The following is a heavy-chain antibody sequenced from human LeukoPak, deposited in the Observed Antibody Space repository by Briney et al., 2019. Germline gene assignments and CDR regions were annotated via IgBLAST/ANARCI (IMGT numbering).Heavy chain of an antibody. CDR1: GGSVSSGSYY. Sequence: PSETLSLTCTVSGGSVSSGSYYWGWIRQPPGKGLEWIGYIYYSGSTNYNPSLKSRVTISVDTSKNQFSLKLSSVTAADTAVYYCARDLAMVRGVIISHLFDYWGQGTLVTVSS. V-gene: IGHV4-61*01. J-gene: IGHJ4*02. CDR2: IYYSGST. D-gene: IGHD3-10*01. CDR3: ARDLAMVRGVIISHLFDY.